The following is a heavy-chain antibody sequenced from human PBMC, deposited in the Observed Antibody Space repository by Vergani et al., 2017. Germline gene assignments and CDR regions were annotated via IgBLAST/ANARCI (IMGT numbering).Heavy chain of an antibody. J-gene: IGHJ4*02. V-gene: IGHV3-30-3*01. D-gene: IGHD1-26*01. CDR1: GFTFSNFP. Sequence: QVQLVESGGGVVQPGRSLRLSCAVSGFTFSNFPMHWVRQAPGKGLEWVAVISYDGNDKYYADSVRGRFTISRDNSKNTLYLQVNSLRAEDTALYFCARGGNAESYRLFHFFDYWGQGTVVTVSS. CDR2: ISYDGNDK. CDR3: ARGGNAESYRLFHFFDY.